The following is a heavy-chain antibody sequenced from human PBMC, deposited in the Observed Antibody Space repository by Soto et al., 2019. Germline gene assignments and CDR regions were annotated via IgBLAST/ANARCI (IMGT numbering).Heavy chain of an antibody. CDR3: ARGLIAAAMDV. D-gene: IGHD6-13*01. CDR2: ISAYSGNT. CDR1: GYTFGSYG. J-gene: IGHJ6*04. Sequence: ASVKVSCKASGYTFGSYGSNWVRQAPGQGLEWMGWISAYSGNTNYAQNLQGRVTMTTDTSTSTAYMELRSLRSDDTAVYYCARGLIAAAMDVWGKGPTVTVSS. V-gene: IGHV1-18*04.